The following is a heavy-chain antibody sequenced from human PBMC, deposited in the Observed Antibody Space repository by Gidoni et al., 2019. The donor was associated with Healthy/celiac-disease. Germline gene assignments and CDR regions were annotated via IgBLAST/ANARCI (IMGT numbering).Heavy chain of an antibody. J-gene: IGHJ4*02. Sequence: QLQLQESGPGLVKPSETLSLTCTVSGGSISRSSYYWGWIRPPPAQGLEWIASIYYSGSPYYNPSLKSRVTISVDTSKNQFSLKLSSWTAADTAVYYCAGSQGPSEYCSSTSCYLDLFDYWGQGTLVTVSS. CDR1: GGSISRSSYY. D-gene: IGHD2-2*01. CDR3: AGSQGPSEYCSSTSCYLDLFDY. CDR2: IYYSGSP. V-gene: IGHV4-39*07.